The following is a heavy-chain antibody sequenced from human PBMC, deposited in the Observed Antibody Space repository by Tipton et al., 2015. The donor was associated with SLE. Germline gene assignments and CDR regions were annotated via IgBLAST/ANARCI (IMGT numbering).Heavy chain of an antibody. CDR2: IWYDGSNK. V-gene: IGHV3-30*18. J-gene: IGHJ4*02. CDR3: AKDPGIAVLSYFDY. Sequence: SLRLSCAASGFTFSSYGMHWVRQAPGKGLEWVAVIWYDGSNKYYADSVKGRFTISRDNSKNTLYLQMNSLRAEDTAVYYCAKDPGIAVLSYFDYRGQGTLVTVSS. D-gene: IGHD6-19*01. CDR1: GFTFSSYG.